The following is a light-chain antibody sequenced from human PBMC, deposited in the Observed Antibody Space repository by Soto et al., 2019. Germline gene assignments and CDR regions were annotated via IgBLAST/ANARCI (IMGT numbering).Light chain of an antibody. V-gene: IGLV2-14*01. CDR2: EVS. CDR1: SSDVGGYNY. Sequence: QSVLTQPASVSGSPGQSITISCTGTSSDVGGYNYVSWYQQHPGKAPKLMIYEVSKRPSGVSNRFSGSKSGNTASLTISGLQAEDEADYYCSACTSSSSPYVFGTGTKVTVL. CDR3: SACTSSSSPYV. J-gene: IGLJ1*01.